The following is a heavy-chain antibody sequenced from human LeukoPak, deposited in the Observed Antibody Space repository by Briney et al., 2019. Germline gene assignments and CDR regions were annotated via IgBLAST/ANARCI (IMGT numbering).Heavy chain of an antibody. J-gene: IGHJ6*03. V-gene: IGHV4-34*01. CDR1: GGSFSGSY. CDR3: ARLRLYYYYMDV. Sequence: SETLSLTCAVYGGSFSGSYWSWIRQPPGKGLEWIGEINHSGSTNYNPSLKSRVTISVDTSKNQFSLKLSSVTAADTAIYYCARLRLYYYYMDVWGKGTTVTVSS. CDR2: INHSGST.